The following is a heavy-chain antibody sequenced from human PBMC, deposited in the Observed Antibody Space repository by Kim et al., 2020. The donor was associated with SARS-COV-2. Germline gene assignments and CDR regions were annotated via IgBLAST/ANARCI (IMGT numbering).Heavy chain of an antibody. J-gene: IGHJ3*02. V-gene: IGHV3-23*01. D-gene: IGHD1-26*01. CDR1: GFTFSSYA. Sequence: GGSLRLSCAASGFTFSSYAMSWVRQAPGKGLEWVSAISGSGGRTDYADSVKGRLTISRDNSKNTLYLKMNSLRAEDTAVYYCAKGYLGNDAFDIWGQGTMVTVSS. CDR2: ISGSGGRT. CDR3: AKGYLGNDAFDI.